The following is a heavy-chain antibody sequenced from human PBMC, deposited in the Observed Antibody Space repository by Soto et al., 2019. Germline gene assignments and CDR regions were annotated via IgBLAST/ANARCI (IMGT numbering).Heavy chain of an antibody. J-gene: IGHJ6*02. Sequence: KPSETLSLTCTVSGGSISSSSYYWGWIRQPPGKGLEWIGSIYYSGCTYYNPSLKSRVTISVDTSRNQFSLKLSSVTAADTAVYYCARSLSHTIFGVVTPYYYYGMDVWGQGTTVTVS. CDR2: IYYSGCT. D-gene: IGHD3-3*01. CDR1: GGSISSSSYY. V-gene: IGHV4-39*01. CDR3: ARSLSHTIFGVVTPYYYYGMDV.